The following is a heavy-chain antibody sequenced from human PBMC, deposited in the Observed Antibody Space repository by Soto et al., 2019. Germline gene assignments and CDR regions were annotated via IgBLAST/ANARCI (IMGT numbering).Heavy chain of an antibody. V-gene: IGHV4-39*01. D-gene: IGHD6-13*01. CDR3: ARPRPFIAAAGAGWFDP. CDR2: IYYSGST. Sequence: QSQTLSLTCTVSGGSISSSSYYWGWIRQPPGKGLEWIGSIYYSGSTYYNPSLKSRVTISVDTSKNQFSLKLSSVTAADTAVYYCARPRPFIAAAGAGWFDPWGQGTLVTVSS. CDR1: GGSISSSSYY. J-gene: IGHJ5*02.